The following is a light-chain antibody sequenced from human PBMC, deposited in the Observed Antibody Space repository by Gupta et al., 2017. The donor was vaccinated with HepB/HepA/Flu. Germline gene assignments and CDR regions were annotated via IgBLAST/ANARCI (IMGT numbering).Light chain of an antibody. CDR3: HEYGSSSYS. Sequence: VLTQSPATLSLSPGDTATLSCRASHPVRTSYLVWYQQKPGQAPRLLIHGASTRATGVPDRFSGSESDTDFTLTISGLEPEDFAVYYCHEYGSSSYSFGGGT. CDR2: GAS. CDR1: HPVRTSY. J-gene: IGKJ4*01. V-gene: IGKV3-20*01.